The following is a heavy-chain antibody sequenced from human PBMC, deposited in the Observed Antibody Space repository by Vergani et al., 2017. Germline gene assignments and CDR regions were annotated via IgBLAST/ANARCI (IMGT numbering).Heavy chain of an antibody. CDR1: GFTFSSYD. V-gene: IGHV3-13*05. D-gene: IGHD6-13*01. J-gene: IGHJ4*02. CDR3: ARGGYSSSWTSFDY. CDR2: IGTAGDP. Sequence: EVQLVESGGDLVQPGGSLRLSCAASGFTFSSYDMHWVRQATGKGLEWVSAIGTAGDPYYPGSVKSRFTISRENAKNSLYLQMNSLRAGDTAVYYCARGGYSSSWTSFDYWGQGTLVTVSS.